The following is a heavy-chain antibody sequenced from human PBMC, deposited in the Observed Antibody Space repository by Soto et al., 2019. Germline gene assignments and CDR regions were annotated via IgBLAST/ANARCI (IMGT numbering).Heavy chain of an antibody. V-gene: IGHV4-31*02. D-gene: IGHD4-17*01. Sequence: VQLRESGPGLVKPSQTLSLTCAVSGGSISSGDYYWSWIRQQPGKDMEWIGFTDYSGSTYYNPSLRSRVTISVDTSKNQCSLSLNSVTAADSAVYYCARAIAVTTPWFDPWGQGTLVTVSS. CDR2: TDYSGST. CDR3: ARAIAVTTPWFDP. CDR1: GGSISSGDYY. J-gene: IGHJ5*02.